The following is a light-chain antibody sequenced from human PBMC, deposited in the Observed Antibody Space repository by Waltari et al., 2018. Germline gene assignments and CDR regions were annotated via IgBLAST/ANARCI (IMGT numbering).Light chain of an antibody. CDR1: QGISSW. CDR2: AAS. V-gene: IGKV1-12*01. CDR3: QQANIFPYT. Sequence: DVQMTQSPSSVSASVGVSVTITCRASQGISSWLAWYQQKPVKAPELLIYAASSLQSGAPSRFSGSGSGTDFTLTISSLQPEDFATYYCQQANIFPYTFGQGTKVEIK. J-gene: IGKJ2*01.